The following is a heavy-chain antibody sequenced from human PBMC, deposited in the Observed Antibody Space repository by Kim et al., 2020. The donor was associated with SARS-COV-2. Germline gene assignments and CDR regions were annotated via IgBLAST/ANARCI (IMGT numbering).Heavy chain of an antibody. CDR2: ISYDGSNK. Sequence: GGSLRLSCVASGFTFSNYGMHWVRQAPGKGLEWVAVISYDGSNKYYADSVKGRFTISRDNSKNTLYLQMNSLRAEDTAVYFCAKSDIVVVALFDYWGQGTLVTVSS. CDR1: GFTFSNYG. CDR3: AKSDIVVVALFDY. V-gene: IGHV3-30*18. D-gene: IGHD2-2*01. J-gene: IGHJ4*02.